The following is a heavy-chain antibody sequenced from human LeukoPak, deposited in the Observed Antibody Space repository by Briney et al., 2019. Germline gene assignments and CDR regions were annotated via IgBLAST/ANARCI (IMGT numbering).Heavy chain of an antibody. CDR1: GGTFSSYA. D-gene: IGHD6-13*01. J-gene: IGHJ5*02. V-gene: IGHV1-69*13. CDR2: IIPIFGTA. CDR3: ASAPRYSSSWPNNWFDP. Sequence: SVKVSCKASGGTFSSYAISWVRQAPGQGLEWMGGIIPIFGTANYAQKFQGRVTTTADESTSTAYMELSSLRSEDTAVYFCASAPRYSSSWPNNWFDPWGQGTLVTVSS.